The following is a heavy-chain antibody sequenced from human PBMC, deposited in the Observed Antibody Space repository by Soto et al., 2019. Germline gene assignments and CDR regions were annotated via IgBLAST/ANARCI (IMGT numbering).Heavy chain of an antibody. J-gene: IGHJ4*02. CDR2: IKQDGSET. CDR1: GFTFSTYW. Sequence: LSLSCSASGFTFSTYWMSWVRQAPGKGLEWVANIKQDGSETYYVDSVKGRFTISRDSAKNSLYLQMNSLRAEDTAVYYCARDSGTSDYWGQGTLVTVSS. CDR3: ARDSGTSDY. D-gene: IGHD1-1*01. V-gene: IGHV3-7*01.